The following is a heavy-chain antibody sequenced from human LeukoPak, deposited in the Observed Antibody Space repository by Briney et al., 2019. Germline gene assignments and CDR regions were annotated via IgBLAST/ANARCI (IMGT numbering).Heavy chain of an antibody. CDR2: FDPADGEP. V-gene: IGHV1-24*01. CDR1: GYTLTEVS. J-gene: IGHJ4*02. D-gene: IGHD4-17*01. Sequence: ASVKVSCKISGYTLTEVSMHWVRQAPGKGLEWMGGFDPADGEPIDAQKFQGRVTMSEGTSTDTAYMDLSSLRSEDTAVYYCATEVVGYGDVHYFDSWGQGTLVTVSS. CDR3: ATEVVGYGDVHYFDS.